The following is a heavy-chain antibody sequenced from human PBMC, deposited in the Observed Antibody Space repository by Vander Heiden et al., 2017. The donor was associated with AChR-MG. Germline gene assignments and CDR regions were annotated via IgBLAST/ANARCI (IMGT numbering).Heavy chain of an antibody. J-gene: IGHJ6*02. CDR3: ARDGGSGSYRRYYGMDV. V-gene: IGHV3-30-3*01. Sequence: QVQLVESGGGVVQPGRSLRLSCAAPGFTCSSYAMDWVRQAPGKGLEWVAVISYDGSNKYYADSVKGRFTIPRDNSKNTLYLQMNSLRAEDTAVYYCARDGGSGSYRRYYGMDVWGQGTTVTVSS. D-gene: IGHD1-26*01. CDR1: GFTCSSYA. CDR2: ISYDGSNK.